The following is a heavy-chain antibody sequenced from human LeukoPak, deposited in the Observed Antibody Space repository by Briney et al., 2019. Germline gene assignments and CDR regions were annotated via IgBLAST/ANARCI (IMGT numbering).Heavy chain of an antibody. CDR2: IYPGDSDT. CDR3: ATRIAAAGTYVGDY. Sequence: GESLQISCKGSGYSFTSYWIGWVRQMPGKGLEWMGIIYPGDSDTRYSPSFQGQVTISADKSISTAYLQWSSLKASDTAMYYCATRIAAAGTYVGDYWGQGTLDTVSS. V-gene: IGHV5-51*01. D-gene: IGHD6-13*01. J-gene: IGHJ4*02. CDR1: GYSFTSYW.